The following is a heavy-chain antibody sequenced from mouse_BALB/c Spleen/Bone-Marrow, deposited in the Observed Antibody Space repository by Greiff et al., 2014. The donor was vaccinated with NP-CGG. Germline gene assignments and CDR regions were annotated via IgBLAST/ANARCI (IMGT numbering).Heavy chain of an antibody. J-gene: IGHJ2*01. CDR3: SRSRRYYFDY. D-gene: IGHD1-1*01. Sequence: QVQLQQSGAELIRPGTAVNVSCKASGYAFTNYLIEWVKQRPGQGLEWIGVINPGSGGANYNEKFKGKATLTAAKSSSTAYMQHSSLTSSDSAVYYYSRSRRYYFDYWGQGTTLTVSS. V-gene: IGHV1-54*01. CDR2: INPGSGGA. CDR1: GYAFTNYL.